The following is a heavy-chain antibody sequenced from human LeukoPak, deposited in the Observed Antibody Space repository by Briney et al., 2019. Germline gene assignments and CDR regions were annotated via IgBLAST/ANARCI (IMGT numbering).Heavy chain of an antibody. D-gene: IGHD2-8*01. V-gene: IGHV3-23*01. Sequence: GGSLRLSCAASGFTFSSYAMSWVRQAPGKGLEWVSAISGSGGSTYYADSVKGRFTISRDNSKNTLYLQMNSLRAEDTAVYYCATIMEEEIYYYGMDVWGQGTTVTVSS. CDR3: ATIMEEEIYYYGMDV. J-gene: IGHJ6*02. CDR2: ISGSGGST. CDR1: GFTFSSYA.